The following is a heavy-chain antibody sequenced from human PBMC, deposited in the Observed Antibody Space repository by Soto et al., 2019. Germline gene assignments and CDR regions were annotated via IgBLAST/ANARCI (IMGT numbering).Heavy chain of an antibody. CDR2: IIPIFGTA. J-gene: IGHJ3*02. CDR3: AREGPGTIPPHDAFDI. Sequence: QVQLVQSGAEVKKPGSSVKVSCKASGGTFSSYAISWVRQAPGQGLEWMGGIIPIFGTANYAQKFQGRVTITADESTSTAYMELSSLRSEDTAVYYCAREGPGTIPPHDAFDIWGQGTMVTVSS. D-gene: IGHD1-1*01. CDR1: GGTFSSYA. V-gene: IGHV1-69*01.